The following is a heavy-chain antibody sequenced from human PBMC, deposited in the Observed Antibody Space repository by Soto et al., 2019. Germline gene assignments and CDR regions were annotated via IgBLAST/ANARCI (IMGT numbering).Heavy chain of an antibody. J-gene: IGHJ6*02. CDR3: AKNTVNSYFYHYNMDV. D-gene: IGHD4-4*01. CDR2: ISGSGGST. V-gene: IGHV3-23*01. Sequence: GGSLRLSCAASGFTFSSYAMSWVRQAPGKGLEWVSAISGSGGSTYYADSVKGRFTISRDNSKNTLYLQMNSLRAEDTAIYYCAKNTVNSYFYHYNMDVWGQGTTVTVYS. CDR1: GFTFSSYA.